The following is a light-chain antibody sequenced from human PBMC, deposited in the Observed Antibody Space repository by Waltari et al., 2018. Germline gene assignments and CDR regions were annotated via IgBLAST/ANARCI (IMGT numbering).Light chain of an antibody. CDR2: KAS. CDR1: QNIISW. CDR3: QQYITTWS. J-gene: IGKJ1*01. V-gene: IGKV1-5*03. Sequence: DIQMTQSPSTLSASVGDRVTITCRAGQNIISWLAWYQQKPGKAPKLLNYKASTLQSGVPSRFSGSGSGTEFTLTISSLQADDFATYYCQQYITTWSFGQGTKVEIK.